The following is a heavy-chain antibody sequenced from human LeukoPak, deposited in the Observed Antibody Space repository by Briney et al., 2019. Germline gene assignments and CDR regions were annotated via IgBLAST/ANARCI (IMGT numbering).Heavy chain of an antibody. D-gene: IGHD1-1*01. CDR3: ARSSIQPYDY. V-gene: IGHV4-34*01. Sequence: PSETLSLTCAVYGGSFSGYHWSWIRQPPGKGLEWIGEINHSGSTNYNPSLKSRVTISVDTSKNQFSLKLSSVTAADTAVYYCARSSIQPYDYWGQGTLVTVSS. J-gene: IGHJ4*02. CDR2: INHSGST. CDR1: GGSFSGYH.